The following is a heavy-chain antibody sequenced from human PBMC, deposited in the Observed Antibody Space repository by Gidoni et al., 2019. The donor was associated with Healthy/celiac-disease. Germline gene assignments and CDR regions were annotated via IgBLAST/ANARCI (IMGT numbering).Heavy chain of an antibody. V-gene: IGHV3-53*01. D-gene: IGHD3-10*01. CDR3: AKLWFGARTSAETPLDY. CDR2: IYSGGST. J-gene: IGHJ4*02. Sequence: EVQLVESGGALIQPGGSLRLSCAASGFTVSSNYMSWVRQAPGKGLEWVSLIYSGGSTYYADSVKGRFTISRDNFKNTLYLQMNSLRAEDTAVYYCAKLWFGARTSAETPLDYWGQGTLVTVSS. CDR1: GFTVSSNY.